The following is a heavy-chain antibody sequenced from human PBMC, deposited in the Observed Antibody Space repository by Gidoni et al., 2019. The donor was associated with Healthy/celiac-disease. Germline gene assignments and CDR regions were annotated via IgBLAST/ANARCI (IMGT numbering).Heavy chain of an antibody. CDR2: MSGSGGST. Sequence: EVQLLESGGGLVQPGGSLRLSCAASGFPFSSYAMRWVRQAPGKGLEWVSAMSGSGGSTYYADSVKGRFTISRDNSKNTLYLQMNSLRAEDTAVYYCAKDRGDYSNPFFDYWGQGTLVTVSS. CDR3: AKDRGDYSNPFFDY. V-gene: IGHV3-23*01. D-gene: IGHD4-4*01. CDR1: GFPFSSYA. J-gene: IGHJ4*02.